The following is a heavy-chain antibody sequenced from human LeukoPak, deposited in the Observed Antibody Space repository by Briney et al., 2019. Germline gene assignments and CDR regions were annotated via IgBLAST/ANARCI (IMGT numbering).Heavy chain of an antibody. Sequence: SETLSLTCTVSGGSISSYYWSWIRQPPGKGLEWIGYIYYSGSTNYNPSLKSRVTISVDTSKNQFSLELSSVTAADTAVYYCARDGSYSSSSTWFDPWGQGTLVTVSS. CDR2: IYYSGST. D-gene: IGHD6-6*01. J-gene: IGHJ5*02. CDR3: ARDGSYSSSSTWFDP. V-gene: IGHV4-59*01. CDR1: GGSISSYY.